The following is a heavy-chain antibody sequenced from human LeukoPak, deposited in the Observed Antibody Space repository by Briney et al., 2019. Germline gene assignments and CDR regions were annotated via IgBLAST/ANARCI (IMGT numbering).Heavy chain of an antibody. D-gene: IGHD3-22*01. J-gene: IGHJ3*02. CDR2: IYYSGST. Sequence: SETLSLTCTASGGSISSSSYYWGWIRQPPGKGLEWIGSIYYSGSTYYNPSLKSRVTISVDTSKNQFSLKLSSVTAADTAVYYCASTQTITMIVVVIPGAFDIWGQGTMVTVSS. V-gene: IGHV4-39*07. CDR1: GGSISSSSYY. CDR3: ASTQTITMIVVVIPGAFDI.